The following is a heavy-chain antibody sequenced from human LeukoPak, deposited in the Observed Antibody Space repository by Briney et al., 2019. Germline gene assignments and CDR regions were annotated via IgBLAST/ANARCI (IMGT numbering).Heavy chain of an antibody. D-gene: IGHD1-26*01. J-gene: IGHJ4*02. CDR1: GSAFNTYA. Sequence: PGGSLRLSCADSGSAFNTYAMTWVRQAPGKGLEWVSAIGGSGGRTYYPDSVEGRFTISRDNSKNTLYLQINSLRADDLAVYYCAKPLVGATSGPDCYFVSWGQGTLVTVSS. V-gene: IGHV3-23*01. CDR2: IGGSGGRT. CDR3: AKPLVGATSGPDCYFVS.